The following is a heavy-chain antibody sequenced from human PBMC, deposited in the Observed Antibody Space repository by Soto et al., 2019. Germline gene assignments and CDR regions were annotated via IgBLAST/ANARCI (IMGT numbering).Heavy chain of an antibody. V-gene: IGHV1-2*02. D-gene: IGHD3-10*01. CDR2: INPNSGVT. Sequence: QVQLVQSGAEVKKPGASVKVSCKASGYMFTGYDMHWVRQAPGQGLESMGWINPNSGVTNYGQKFQGRVTMTRDLTISTAYMELSGLRSDDTAVYYCAREVTMVRGARVYGMDVWGQGTTVTVSS. J-gene: IGHJ6*02. CDR3: AREVTMVRGARVYGMDV. CDR1: GYMFTGYD.